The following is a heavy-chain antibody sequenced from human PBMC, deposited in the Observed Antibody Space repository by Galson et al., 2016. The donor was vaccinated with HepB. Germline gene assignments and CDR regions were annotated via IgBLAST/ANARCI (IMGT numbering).Heavy chain of an antibody. CDR2: IYYSGST. J-gene: IGHJ4*02. D-gene: IGHD6-6*01. V-gene: IGHV4-31*03. CDR1: GGSISSGGYY. CDR3: ARDGGTYSSSSEFDC. Sequence: TLSLTCTVSGGSISSGGYYGSWIRQHPGKGLEWIGYIYYSGSTYYNPSLKSRVTISVDTSKNQFSLKLRSVTAADTAVYYCARDGGTYSSSSEFDCWGQGTLVTVSS.